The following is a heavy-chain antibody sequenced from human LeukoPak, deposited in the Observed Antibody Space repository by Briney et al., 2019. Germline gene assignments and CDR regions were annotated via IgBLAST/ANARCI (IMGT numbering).Heavy chain of an antibody. D-gene: IGHD3-10*01. J-gene: IGHJ4*02. CDR3: AKESLYYDFDY. CDR2: LSSDGSNK. CDR1: GFIVNSYG. Sequence: PGGSLRLSCVASGFIVNSYGMHWVRQAPGKGLEWVAVLSSDGSNKYYADPVKGRFTISRDNSKNTLYLQMNSLRADDTAVYYCAKESLYYDFDYWGQGTLVTVSS. V-gene: IGHV3-30*18.